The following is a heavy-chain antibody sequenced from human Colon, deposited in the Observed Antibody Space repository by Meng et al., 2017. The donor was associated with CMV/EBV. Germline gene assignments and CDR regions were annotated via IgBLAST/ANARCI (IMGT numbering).Heavy chain of an antibody. J-gene: IGHJ6*02. Sequence: TVSTYSINWVRQAPGQGLEWMGRVMPNLGTANFSEKFQGRVTFTADTTTSTGYMVLSSLTSDDTAVYYCGRGINMGISYYYGMDVWGQGTPVTVSS. V-gene: IGHV1-69*08. CDR2: VMPNLGTA. CDR1: TVSTYS. D-gene: IGHD3-10*01. CDR3: GRGINMGISYYYGMDV.